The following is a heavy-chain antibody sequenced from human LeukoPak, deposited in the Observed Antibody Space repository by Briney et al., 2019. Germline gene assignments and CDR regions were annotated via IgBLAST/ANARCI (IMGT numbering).Heavy chain of an antibody. V-gene: IGHV3-23*01. CDR2: ISGSGGST. CDR1: GFTFSSYA. J-gene: IGHJ4*02. D-gene: IGHD2-21*02. CDR3: ARDKVAVVTAIPSY. Sequence: GGSPRPSCAASGFTFSSYAMSWVRQAPGKGLEWVSAISGSGGSTYYEDSVKGRFTISGDNSKNTLYLQMNSLRAEDTAVYYCARDKVAVVTAIPSYWGQGTLVTVSS.